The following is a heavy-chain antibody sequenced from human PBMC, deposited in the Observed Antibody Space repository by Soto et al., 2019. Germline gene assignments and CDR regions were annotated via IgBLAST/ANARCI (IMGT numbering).Heavy chain of an antibody. D-gene: IGHD6-19*01. CDR1: GFTFSSYA. V-gene: IGHV3-23*01. CDR2: SSGSGGST. J-gene: IGHJ4*02. CDR3: AKEPYSSFVLGTFHY. Sequence: GFLRLSCAASGFTFSSYAMSWVRQAPGKGLEWVSGSSGSGGSTYHADSVKGRFTISRDNSKNTLYLQMNSLRVEDTAVYYCAKEPYSSFVLGTFHYWGQGALVTVSS.